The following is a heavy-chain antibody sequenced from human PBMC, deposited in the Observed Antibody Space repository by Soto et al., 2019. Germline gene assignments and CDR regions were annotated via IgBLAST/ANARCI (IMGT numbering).Heavy chain of an antibody. V-gene: IGHV4-59*08. Sequence: SETLSLTCTVSGGSISSYYWSWFRHPPGKGLEWIGYIYYSGSTNYNPSLKSRVTISVDTSKNQFSLKLSSVTAADTAVYYCARHFLPYMDVWGKGTTVTVSS. J-gene: IGHJ6*03. CDR1: GGSISSYY. CDR2: IYYSGST. CDR3: ARHFLPYMDV.